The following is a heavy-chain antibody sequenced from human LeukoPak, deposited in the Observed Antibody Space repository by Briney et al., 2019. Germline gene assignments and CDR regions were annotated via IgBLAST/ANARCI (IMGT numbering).Heavy chain of an antibody. Sequence: ASVKVSCKASGYTFTNYGINWVRQAPGQGLEWMGWISAYNGNTNYAQKLQGRVTITTDESTSTAYMELSSLRSEDTAVYYCARDKDDYGDYYYYMDVWGKGTTVTVSS. D-gene: IGHD4-17*01. CDR1: GYTFTNYG. CDR2: ISAYNGNT. V-gene: IGHV1-18*01. CDR3: ARDKDDYGDYYYYMDV. J-gene: IGHJ6*03.